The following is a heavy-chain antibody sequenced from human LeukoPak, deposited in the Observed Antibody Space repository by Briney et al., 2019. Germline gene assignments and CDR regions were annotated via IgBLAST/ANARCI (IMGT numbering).Heavy chain of an antibody. J-gene: IGHJ6*02. D-gene: IGHD1-1*01. CDR3: AGEPWKPPSYSFGMDV. CDR1: GGSFSDFY. CDR2: IYHIGNT. Sequence: PSETRSPTGTVSGGSFSDFYWSWGGQSPGKGREGMGFIYHIGNTNYNPSLKGRVTISLDTSKNQFSLKLRSVTAADTADYYCAGEPWKPPSYSFGMDVWGQGTTVTVS. V-gene: IGHV4-59*01.